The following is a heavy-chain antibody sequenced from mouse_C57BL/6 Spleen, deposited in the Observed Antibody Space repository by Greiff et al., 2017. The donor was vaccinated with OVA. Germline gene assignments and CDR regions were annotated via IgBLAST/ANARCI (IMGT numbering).Heavy chain of an antibody. Sequence: QVQLKQPGAELVMPGASVKLSCKASGYTFTSYWMHWVKQRPGQGLEWIGEIDPSDSYNNYNQKFKGKSTLPVDNSSSTAYMQLSSLTSEDSAVYYCARKNYSIWYFDVWGTGTTVTVSS. V-gene: IGHV1-69*01. CDR2: IDPSDSYN. D-gene: IGHD2-5*01. CDR1: GYTFTSYW. J-gene: IGHJ1*03. CDR3: ARKNYSIWYFDV.